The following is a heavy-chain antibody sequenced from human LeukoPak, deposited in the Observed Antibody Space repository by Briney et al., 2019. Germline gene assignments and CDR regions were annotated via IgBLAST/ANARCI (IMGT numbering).Heavy chain of an antibody. J-gene: IGHJ4*02. D-gene: IGHD6-13*01. CDR1: GFTFSSNG. V-gene: IGHV3-30*02. CDR2: LWNDGSNK. Sequence: GGSLRLSCTASGFTFSSNGMHWVRQAPGKGLEWVAHLWNDGSNKGYGASVKGRFTISRDNSKNTLYLQMNSLRAEDTAIYYCAKDEYSSTSTDCWGQGTLVTVSS. CDR3: AKDEYSSTSTDC.